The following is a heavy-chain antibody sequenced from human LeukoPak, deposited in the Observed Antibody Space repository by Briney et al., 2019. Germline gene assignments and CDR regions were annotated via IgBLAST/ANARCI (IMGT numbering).Heavy chain of an antibody. CDR1: GGSISNYD. CDR2: IDYSGST. Sequence: PSETLSLTCTVSGGSISNYDWSWIRQPPGKGLEWIGYIDYSGSTNYNPSLKSRVSISVDTSKKQFSLKLSSVTAADAAVYYCARVGPWCFDLWGRGTLVTVSS. J-gene: IGHJ2*01. CDR3: ARVGPWCFDL. V-gene: IGHV4-59*01.